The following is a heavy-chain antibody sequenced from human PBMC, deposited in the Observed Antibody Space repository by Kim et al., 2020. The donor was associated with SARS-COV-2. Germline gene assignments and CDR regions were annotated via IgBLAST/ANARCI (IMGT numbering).Heavy chain of an antibody. CDR2: FDPEDAET. Sequence: ASVKVSCKVSGYTLIELSMHWVRQAPGKGLEWMGGFDPEDAETIYAQEFQGRVTMTADTSTATAYMELSSLRSEDTAVYYCATATSVYGDDRSLYHHYGRGVWGRENRVTVSS. V-gene: IGHV1-24*01. CDR3: ATATSVYGDDRSLYHHYGRGV. CDR1: GYTLIELS. D-gene: IGHD4-17*01. J-gene: IGHJ6*02.